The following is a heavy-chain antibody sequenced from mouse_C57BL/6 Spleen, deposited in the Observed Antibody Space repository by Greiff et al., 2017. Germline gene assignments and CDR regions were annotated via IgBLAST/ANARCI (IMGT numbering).Heavy chain of an antibody. CDR3: ARKKGRPYYYAMDY. CDR2: INPNNGGT. J-gene: IGHJ4*01. Sequence: VQLQQSGPELVKPGASVKIPCKASGYTFTDYNMDWVKQSHGKSLEWIGDINPNNGGTIYNQKFKGKATLTVDKSSSTAYMELRSLTSEDTAVYYCARKKGRPYYYAMDYWGQGTSVTVSS. V-gene: IGHV1-18*01. CDR1: GYTFTDYN.